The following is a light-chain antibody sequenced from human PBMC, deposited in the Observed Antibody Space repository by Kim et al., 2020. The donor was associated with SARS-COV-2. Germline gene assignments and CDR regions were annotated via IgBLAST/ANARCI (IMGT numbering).Light chain of an antibody. CDR2: DVI. CDR1: SNDVGYYNY. J-gene: IGLJ2*01. Sequence: QSALTQPHSVSGYPEQSVTISCTGTSNDVGYYNYVSWYQQHPGKAPKLIIYDVIKRPSGVPSRFSGSKSGNTASLTISGLQAEDEAAYYCFSYAGNYRVFGGGTQLTVL. V-gene: IGLV2-11*01. CDR3: FSYAGNYRV.